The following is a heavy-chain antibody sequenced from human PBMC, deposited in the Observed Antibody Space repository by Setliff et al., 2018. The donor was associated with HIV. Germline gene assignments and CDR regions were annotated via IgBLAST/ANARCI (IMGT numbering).Heavy chain of an antibody. Sequence: GGSLRLSCAASGFMFGVDWMSLVRQTPGKGLEWVASVTPDGGDKYYANSMRGRFTISRDNGKNAVYLQMNSLTAEDTALYYCVRDLARVIAHWGQGTLVTVSS. CDR3: VRDLARVIAH. CDR1: GFMFGVDW. J-gene: IGHJ4*02. V-gene: IGHV3-7*01. CDR2: VTPDGGDK. D-gene: IGHD2-21*01.